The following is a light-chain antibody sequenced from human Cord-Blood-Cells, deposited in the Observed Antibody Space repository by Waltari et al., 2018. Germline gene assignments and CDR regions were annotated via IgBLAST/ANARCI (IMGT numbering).Light chain of an antibody. CDR1: RSDGGGYNY. J-gene: IGLJ2*01. V-gene: IGLV2-14*01. CDR3: SSYTSSSTLV. CDR2: DVS. Sequence: QSALTQPASVSGSPGQSLTISCTGTRSDGGGYNYVSWYQQHPGKAPKLMIYDVSNRPSGVSNRFSGSKSGNTASLTISGLQAEDEADYYCSSYTSSSTLVFGGGTKLTVL.